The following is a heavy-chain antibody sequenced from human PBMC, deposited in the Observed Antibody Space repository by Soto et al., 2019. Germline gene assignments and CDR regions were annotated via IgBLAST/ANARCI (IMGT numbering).Heavy chain of an antibody. Sequence: VQLLESGGGLVQPGGSLRLSCAASGFTFSDYDMSWVRQAPGKGLEWVSAISGSGRSTYYADSVKGRFTISRDNSKNTLYLQMNSLRAEDTAVYYCAKDRRGVMDVWGQGTTVTVSS. J-gene: IGHJ6*02. CDR2: ISGSGRST. CDR3: AKDRRGVMDV. D-gene: IGHD3-10*01. CDR1: GFTFSDYD. V-gene: IGHV3-23*01.